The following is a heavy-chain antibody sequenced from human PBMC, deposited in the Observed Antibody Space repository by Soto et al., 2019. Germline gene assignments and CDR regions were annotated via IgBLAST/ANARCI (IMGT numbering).Heavy chain of an antibody. D-gene: IGHD5-18*01. Sequence: SETLSLTCTVSGGSISSSSYYWGWVRQPPGKGLEWIGSIYYSGSTYYNPSLKSRVTISVDTSKNQFSLKLSSVTAADTAVYYCARLGYSYGSHYYYYYYMDVWGKGTTVTVSS. CDR2: IYYSGST. CDR3: ARLGYSYGSHYYYYYYMDV. V-gene: IGHV4-39*07. J-gene: IGHJ6*03. CDR1: GGSISSSSYY.